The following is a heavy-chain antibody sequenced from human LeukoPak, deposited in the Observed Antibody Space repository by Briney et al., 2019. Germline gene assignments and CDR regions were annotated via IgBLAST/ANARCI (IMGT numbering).Heavy chain of an antibody. V-gene: IGHV3-53*01. J-gene: IGHJ4*02. Sequence: GGSLRLSCAASGFTVSSNHMSWVRQAPGKGLEWVSVIYSGGSTDYADSVKGRFTISRDNSKNTLYLQMNSPRAEDTAVYHCARGPAGYNWGRGTLVTVSS. CDR2: IYSGGST. CDR3: ARGPAGYN. D-gene: IGHD1-1*01. CDR1: GFTVSSNH.